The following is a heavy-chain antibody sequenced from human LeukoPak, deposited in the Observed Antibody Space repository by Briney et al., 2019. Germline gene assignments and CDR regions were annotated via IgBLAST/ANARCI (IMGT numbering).Heavy chain of an antibody. CDR2: TYYSGST. CDR1: GGSISSYY. CDR3: ARGADWFDP. J-gene: IGHJ5*02. V-gene: IGHV4-59*01. Sequence: PSETLSLTCTVSGGSISSYYWSWIRQPPGKGLEWIGYTYYSGSTNYNPSLKSRVTISVDTSKNQFSLKLSSVTAADTAVYYCARGADWFDPWGQGTLVTVSS.